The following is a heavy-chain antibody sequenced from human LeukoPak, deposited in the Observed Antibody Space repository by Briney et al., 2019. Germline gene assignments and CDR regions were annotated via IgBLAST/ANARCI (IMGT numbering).Heavy chain of an antibody. CDR2: IWYDGSNK. Sequence: QAGGSLRLSCAASGFTVSSNYMSWVRQAPGKGLEWVAVIWYDGSNKYYADSVKGRFTISRDNSKNTLYLQMNSLRAEDTAVYYCGYYYYDSSGYEGGHAFDIWGQGTMVTVSS. D-gene: IGHD3-22*01. CDR3: GYYYYDSSGYEGGHAFDI. CDR1: GFTVSSNY. J-gene: IGHJ3*02. V-gene: IGHV3-33*08.